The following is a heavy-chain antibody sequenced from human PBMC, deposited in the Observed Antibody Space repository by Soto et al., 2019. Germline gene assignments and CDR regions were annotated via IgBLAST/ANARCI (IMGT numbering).Heavy chain of an antibody. V-gene: IGHV4-59*01. J-gene: IGHJ4*02. D-gene: IGHD5-12*01. CDR3: ARVRGATRGGTFDY. Sequence: SETLSLTCTVSGGSISSYYWSWIRQPPGKGLEWIGYIYYSGSTNYNPSLKSRVTISVDTSKNQFSLKLSSVTAADTAVYYCARVRGATRGGTFDYWGQGTLVTVSS. CDR1: GGSISSYY. CDR2: IYYSGST.